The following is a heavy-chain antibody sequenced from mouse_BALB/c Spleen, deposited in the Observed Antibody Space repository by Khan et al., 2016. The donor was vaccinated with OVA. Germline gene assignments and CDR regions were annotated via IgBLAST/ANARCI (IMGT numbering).Heavy chain of an antibody. V-gene: IGHV3-2*02. Sequence: EVQLLETGPGLVKPSQSLSLTCTVTGYSITSDYAWNWIRQFPGNKLEWMGYISSNGSTSYNPSLKSRISITRDTSKNQFFLQLKSLTTEDTATYYCARSLYYSYGYALDCWGRGTSVTVSS. CDR2: ISSNGST. CDR1: GYSITSDYA. D-gene: IGHD2-14*01. CDR3: ARSLYYSYGYALDC. J-gene: IGHJ4*01.